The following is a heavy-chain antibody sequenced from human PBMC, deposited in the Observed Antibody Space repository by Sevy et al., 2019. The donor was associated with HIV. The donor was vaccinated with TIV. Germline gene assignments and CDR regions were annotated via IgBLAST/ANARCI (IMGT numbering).Heavy chain of an antibody. CDR1: AFTFSSYA. V-gene: IGHV3-23*01. CDR3: AKDRYGDRHFDY. J-gene: IGHJ4*02. CDR2: ISGSGGST. Sequence: GGSLRLSCAASAFTFSSYAMSWVRQAPGKGLEWVSAISGSGGSTYYADSVKGRFTISRDNSKNTLYLQMNSLRAEDTAVYYCAKDRYGDRHFDYWGQGTLVTVSS. D-gene: IGHD4-17*01.